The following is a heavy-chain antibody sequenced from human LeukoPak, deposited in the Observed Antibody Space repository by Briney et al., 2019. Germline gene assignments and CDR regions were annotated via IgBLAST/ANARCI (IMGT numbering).Heavy chain of an antibody. D-gene: IGHD2-2*01. CDR1: GGSFSNGSYY. Sequence: SETLSLTCTVSGGSFSNGSYYWSWIRQPAGKGLEWIGRIYTSGSTNYNPSLKSRVTISVDTSKKQFPLKLSSVTAADTAVYYCARVMVVAPYCYYYYMDVWGKGPRSPSP. V-gene: IGHV4-61*02. CDR3: ARVMVVAPYCYYYYMDV. CDR2: IYTSGST. J-gene: IGHJ6*03.